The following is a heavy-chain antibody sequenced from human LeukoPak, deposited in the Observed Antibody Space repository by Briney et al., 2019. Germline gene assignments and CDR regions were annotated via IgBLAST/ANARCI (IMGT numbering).Heavy chain of an antibody. J-gene: IGHJ4*02. CDR2: IYYSGST. CDR3: ARAEEFHSDY. Sequence: SETLSLTCTVSGGSISSYYWSWIRQPPGKGLEWIGYIYYSGSTNYNPSLKSRVTISVDTSKNQFSLKLSSVTAADTAVYYCARAEEFHSDYWGQGTLVTVSS. CDR1: GGSISSYY. V-gene: IGHV4-59*01. D-gene: IGHD2-21*01.